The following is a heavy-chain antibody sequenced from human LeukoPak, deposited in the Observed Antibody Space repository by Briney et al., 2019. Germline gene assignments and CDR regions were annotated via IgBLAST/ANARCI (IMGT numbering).Heavy chain of an antibody. D-gene: IGHD7-27*01. J-gene: IGHJ4*02. CDR3: AIDPNWGTHS. V-gene: IGHV3-23*01. Sequence: GGSLRLSCEASGFTFSTYTMYWVRHPPGKRLEWVSIIGNNGGGIHYADSVRGRFTISRDNSKNALYLQMNSLRVEDTAVYYCAIDPNWGTHSWGQGVLVTVSS. CDR1: GFTFSTYT. CDR2: IGNNGGGI.